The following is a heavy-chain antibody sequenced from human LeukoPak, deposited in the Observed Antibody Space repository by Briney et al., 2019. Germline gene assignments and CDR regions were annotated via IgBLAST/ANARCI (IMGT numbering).Heavy chain of an antibody. CDR1: GFTVSSNY. Sequence: PGGSLRLSCAASGFTVSSNYMSWVRQAPGKGLEWVSVIYSGGSTYYADSVKGRFTISRDNSKNTLYLQMNSLRAEDTAVYYCARDPRWSGYFSRGQGTLVTVSS. D-gene: IGHD3-3*01. V-gene: IGHV3-66*02. CDR2: IYSGGST. CDR3: ARDPRWSGYFS. J-gene: IGHJ4*02.